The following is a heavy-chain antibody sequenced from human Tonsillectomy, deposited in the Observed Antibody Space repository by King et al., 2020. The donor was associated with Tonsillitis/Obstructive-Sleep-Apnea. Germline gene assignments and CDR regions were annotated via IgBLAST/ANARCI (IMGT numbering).Heavy chain of an antibody. CDR2: ISYDGSHK. Sequence: VQLVESGGGVVQPGRSLSLTCAASGFTFSSFTMHWVRQAPGKGLEWVALISYDGSHKYYADSVKGRFTISRDNSKSTLFLQMNSLRAEDTAVYYCARAQRITIFGVVNYYMDVWGKGATVTVS. D-gene: IGHD3-3*01. CDR1: GFTFSSFT. V-gene: IGHV3-30*01. J-gene: IGHJ6*03. CDR3: ARAQRITIFGVVNYYMDV.